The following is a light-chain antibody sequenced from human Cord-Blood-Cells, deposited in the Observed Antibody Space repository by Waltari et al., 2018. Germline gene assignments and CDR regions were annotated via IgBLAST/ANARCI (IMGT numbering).Light chain of an antibody. CDR3: QQYGSSPT. CDR2: DAS. J-gene: IGKJ3*01. Sequence: EIVLTQSPATLSLSPGERATLSCRASQSVSSYLAWYQQKPGQAPRLLIYDASNRATGIPARFSGSGSGTDFTLTISSLEPEDFAVYYCQQYGSSPTFGPGTKVDIK. V-gene: IGKV3-11*01. CDR1: QSVSSY.